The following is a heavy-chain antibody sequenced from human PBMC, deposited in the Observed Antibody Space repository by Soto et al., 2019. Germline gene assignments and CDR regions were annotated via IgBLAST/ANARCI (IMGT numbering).Heavy chain of an antibody. J-gene: IGHJ6*03. CDR3: AKARKADYCYYMDV. CDR1: GFTFDDYA. Sequence: EVQLVESGGGLVQPGRSLRLSCAASGFTFDDYAMHWVRQAPGKGLEWVSGISWNSGSIGYADSVKGRFTISRDNAKNSLYLQMNSLRAEDTALYYCAKARKADYCYYMDVWGKGTTVTVSS. CDR2: ISWNSGSI. V-gene: IGHV3-9*01.